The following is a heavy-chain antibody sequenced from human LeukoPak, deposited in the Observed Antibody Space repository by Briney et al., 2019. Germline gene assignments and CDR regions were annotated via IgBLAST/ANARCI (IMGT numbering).Heavy chain of an antibody. J-gene: IGHJ4*02. Sequence: GGSLRLSCAASGFTVSSNYMSWVRQAPGKGLEWVSVIYSGGSTYYADSVKGRFTISRDNSKNTVYLQMNSVRAEDTATYYCVRDNSNPHWGQGTLVTVSS. CDR2: IYSGGST. CDR3: VRDNSNPH. D-gene: IGHD4-11*01. CDR1: GFTVSSNY. V-gene: IGHV3-53*01.